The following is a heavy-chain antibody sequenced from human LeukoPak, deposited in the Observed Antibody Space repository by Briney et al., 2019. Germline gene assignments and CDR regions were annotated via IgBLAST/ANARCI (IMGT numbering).Heavy chain of an antibody. J-gene: IGHJ4*02. D-gene: IGHD3-3*01. Sequence: GGSLRLSCAASGFTFSSYWMSWVRQAPGKGLEWVANIKQDGSEKYYVDSVKGRFTISRDISKNTLSLQMSSLRAEDTAVYYCAGGTDFWSGYSFDSWGQGTLVTVSS. V-gene: IGHV3-7*03. CDR3: AGGTDFWSGYSFDS. CDR1: GFTFSSYW. CDR2: IKQDGSEK.